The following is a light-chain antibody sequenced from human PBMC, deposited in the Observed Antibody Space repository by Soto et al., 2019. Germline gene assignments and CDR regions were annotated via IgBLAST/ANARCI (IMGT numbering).Light chain of an antibody. CDR2: GAS. Sequence: EIVMTQSPATLSVSPGERATLSCRASQSVDSNLAWYQQRLGQAPRLLIYGASTRATGIPARFSGSGSGTDFTLTISSLQSEDFAIYYCQQYNNWPKTFGQGTKLEI. V-gene: IGKV3-15*01. CDR3: QQYNNWPKT. J-gene: IGKJ2*01. CDR1: QSVDSN.